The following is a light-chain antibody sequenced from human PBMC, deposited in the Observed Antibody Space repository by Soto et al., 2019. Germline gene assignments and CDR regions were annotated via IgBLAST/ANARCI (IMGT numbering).Light chain of an antibody. CDR3: LQDYSPPYT. J-gene: IGKJ2*01. CDR1: QGIRND. Sequence: AIHMTQSPSSLSASVGDRVTITCRASQGIRNDLGWYQQKPGKAPNLLIYAASHLQTGVPSRFSGSGSGTLFTLTISSLQPEDVGTYYCLQDYSPPYTFGQGTKLEF. CDR2: AAS. V-gene: IGKV1-6*01.